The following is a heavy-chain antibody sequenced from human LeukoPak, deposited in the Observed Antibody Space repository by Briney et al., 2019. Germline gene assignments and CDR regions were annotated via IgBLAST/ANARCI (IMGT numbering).Heavy chain of an antibody. V-gene: IGHV1-46*01. CDR3: ARDEVRGYSGYDLVY. CDR1: GYTFTSYY. J-gene: IGHJ4*02. CDR2: INPSGGST. Sequence: ASVTVSCKASGYTFTSYYMHWVRQAPGQGLEWMGIINPSGGSTSYAQKFQGRVTMTRDTSTSTVYMELSSLRSEDTAVYYCARDEVRGYSGYDLVYWGQGTLVTVSS. D-gene: IGHD5-12*01.